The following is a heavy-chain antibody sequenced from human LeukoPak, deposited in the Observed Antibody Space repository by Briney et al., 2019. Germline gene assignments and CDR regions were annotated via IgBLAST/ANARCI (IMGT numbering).Heavy chain of an antibody. J-gene: IGHJ4*02. CDR1: GFTFDDYA. CDR2: ISWNSGSI. D-gene: IGHD1-26*01. V-gene: IGHV3-9*01. CDR3: AKAPWAVVGATSFDY. Sequence: GGSLRLSCAASGFTFDDYAVHWVRQAPGKGLEWVSGISWNSGSIGYADSVKGRFTISRDNAKNSLYLQMNSLRAEDTALYYCAKAPWAVVGATSFDYWGQGTLVTVSS.